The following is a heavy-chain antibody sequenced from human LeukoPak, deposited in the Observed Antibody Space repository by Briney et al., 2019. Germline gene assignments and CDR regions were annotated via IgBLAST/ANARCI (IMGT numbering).Heavy chain of an antibody. Sequence: GGFLRLSCAASRFTVSSNYMSWVRQAPGKGLEWVSVIYSGGSTYYADSVKGRFTISRDNSKNTLYLQMNSLRAEDTAVYYCANGQDGYNYYYFDYWGQGTLVTVSS. V-gene: IGHV3-53*01. CDR3: ANGQDGYNYYYFDY. CDR1: RFTVSSNY. CDR2: IYSGGST. D-gene: IGHD5-24*01. J-gene: IGHJ4*02.